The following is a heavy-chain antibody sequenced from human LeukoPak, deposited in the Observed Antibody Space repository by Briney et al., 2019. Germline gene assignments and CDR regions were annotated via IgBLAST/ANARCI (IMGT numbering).Heavy chain of an antibody. Sequence: ASVKVSCKTSGYTFTGYFTHWVRQVPGQGLEWMGWLNPDSGSTKSAEKFQGRVTMTRDTSVSTAYMDLTSLKSDDAGLYYCARGLKNVFFSYYLDVWGKGTTVTVSS. J-gene: IGHJ6*03. V-gene: IGHV1-2*02. CDR3: ARGLKNVFFSYYLDV. CDR2: LNPDSGST. D-gene: IGHD1-1*01. CDR1: GYTFTGYF.